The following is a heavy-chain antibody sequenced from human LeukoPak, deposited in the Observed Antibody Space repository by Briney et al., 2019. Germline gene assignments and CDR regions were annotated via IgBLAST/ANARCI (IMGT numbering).Heavy chain of an antibody. D-gene: IGHD2-15*01. CDR2: ISSSSSTI. Sequence: LSLTCAVYGGSFSGYYWSWIRQAPGGGLECVAYISSSSSTIHYADSVKGRFTISRDNAKNSLFLQMNNLRDEDTAIYYCARRNIGATYYFDYWGQGTLVTVSS. V-gene: IGHV3-11*01. CDR1: GGSFSGYY. CDR3: ARRNIGATYYFDY. J-gene: IGHJ4*02.